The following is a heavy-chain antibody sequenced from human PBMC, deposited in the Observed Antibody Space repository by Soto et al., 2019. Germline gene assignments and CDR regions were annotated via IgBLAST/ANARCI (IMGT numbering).Heavy chain of an antibody. Sequence: SETLSLTCTVSGGSIKSDYYWAWVRQFPGGGLQWMGYKYYSGTTDSDPSLERRVSFSVDMSKNQFSLNLTSVTVADTAVYYCARGRPNYFYYGLDVWGQGIPVTVSS. J-gene: IGHJ6*02. CDR3: ARGRPNYFYYGLDV. CDR1: GGSIKSDYY. V-gene: IGHV4-30-4*01. CDR2: KYYSGTT.